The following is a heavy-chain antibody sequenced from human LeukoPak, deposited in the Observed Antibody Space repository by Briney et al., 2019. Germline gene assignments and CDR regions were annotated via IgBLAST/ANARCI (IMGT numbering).Heavy chain of an antibody. CDR1: GFSFSNYG. Sequence: GGSLRLSCAASGFSFSNYGMHWVRQAPGKGLEWVAGLSLDGSNKYYADSVKGRFTISRDNSKSTLYLQMNSLRPEDTAVFYCAKEAGNNSAYPRGPFDYGGRGAWVTVPS. V-gene: IGHV3-30*18. CDR3: AKEAGNNSAYPRGPFDY. CDR2: LSLDGSNK. J-gene: IGHJ4*02. D-gene: IGHD3-22*01.